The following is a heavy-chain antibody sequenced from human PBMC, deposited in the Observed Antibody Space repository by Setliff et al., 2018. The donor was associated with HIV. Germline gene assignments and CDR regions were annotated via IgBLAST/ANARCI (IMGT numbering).Heavy chain of an antibody. CDR1: GGSLSSSNYY. J-gene: IGHJ4*02. Sequence: SETLSLTCTVSGGSLSSSNYYCGWIRQPPGEGLEWIGSIYYSGSTYYKPSLKSRVTISVDTSKNQFSLKLSSVTAADTAVYYCARGRDKYGPIDYWGQGTLVTVSS. D-gene: IGHD3-10*01. CDR3: ARGRDKYGPIDY. V-gene: IGHV4-39*07. CDR2: IYYSGST.